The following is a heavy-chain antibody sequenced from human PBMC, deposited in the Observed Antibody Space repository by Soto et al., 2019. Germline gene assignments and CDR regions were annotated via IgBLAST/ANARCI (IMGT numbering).Heavy chain of an antibody. CDR1: GGSIDSYY. J-gene: IGHJ4*02. V-gene: IGHV4-4*07. CDR2: IYSSGRN. D-gene: IGHD3-10*01. CDR3: PRDRGDYGSADY. Sequence: QVQLQESGPGLVKPSETLSLTCTVSGGSIDSYYWSWIRQSAGKGLEWIGRIYSSGRNNYNPSLNSRITMSVDTSKNQFPLRLSSVTAAGTAVYYCPRDRGDYGSADYWGQGTLVTVSS.